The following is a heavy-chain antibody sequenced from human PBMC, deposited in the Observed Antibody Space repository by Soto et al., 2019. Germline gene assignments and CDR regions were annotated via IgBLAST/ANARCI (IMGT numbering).Heavy chain of an antibody. CDR3: ARVSYYYGSGGAQ. Sequence: QVQLQESGPGLVKPSQTLSLPCTVSGGSITDGGYYWSWIRQHPGKGLEWIGYIYYSGSTYYNPPLKSRLTISVDTSKNQFSLKLSSVTAAATAVYYCARVSYYYGSGGAQWGQGTLVSVSS. V-gene: IGHV4-31*03. CDR1: GGSITDGGYY. D-gene: IGHD3-10*01. CDR2: IYYSGST. J-gene: IGHJ4*02.